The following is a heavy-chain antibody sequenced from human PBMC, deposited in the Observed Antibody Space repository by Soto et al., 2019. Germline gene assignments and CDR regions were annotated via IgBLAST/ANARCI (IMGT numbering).Heavy chain of an antibody. V-gene: IGHV4-59*01. D-gene: IGHD2-2*01. CDR3: ARLGYCSSTSCYVLIVDY. CDR1: GGIISSEY. Sequence: SETLSPTYTVSGGIISSEYWSWIRQPPGKGLEWIGYIYYSGSTNYNPSLKSRVTISVDTSKNQFSLKLSSVTAADTAAYYCARLGYCSSTSCYVLIVDYWGQGTLVTVS. CDR2: IYYSGST. J-gene: IGHJ4*02.